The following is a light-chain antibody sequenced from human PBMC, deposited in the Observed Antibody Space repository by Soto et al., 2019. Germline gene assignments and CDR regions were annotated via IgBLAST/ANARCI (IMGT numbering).Light chain of an antibody. CDR2: GAS. CDR3: QQYGRSPYT. Sequence: EIVLTQSPGTLSLSPGERATLSCRASQTVSSSFLAWYKQKPGQAPRLLIYGASSRATGIPDRFSGSGSGTDFTLTISGLEPEDLAVYYCQQYGRSPYTFGQGTKLEIK. J-gene: IGKJ2*01. V-gene: IGKV3-20*01. CDR1: QTVSSSF.